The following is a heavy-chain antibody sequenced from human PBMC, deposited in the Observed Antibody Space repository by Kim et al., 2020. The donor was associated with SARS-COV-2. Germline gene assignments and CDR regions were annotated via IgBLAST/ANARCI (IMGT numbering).Heavy chain of an antibody. D-gene: IGHD4-4*01. CDR3: ARDLHRLAFDP. J-gene: IGHJ5*02. V-gene: IGHV3-33*01. CDR1: GFTFSSYG. CDR2: IWYDGSNK. Sequence: GGSLRLSCAASGFTFSSYGMHWVRQAPGKGLEWVAVIWYDGSNKYYADSVKGRFTISRDNSKNTLYLQMNSLRAEDTAVYYCARDLHRLAFDPWGQGTLVTVSS.